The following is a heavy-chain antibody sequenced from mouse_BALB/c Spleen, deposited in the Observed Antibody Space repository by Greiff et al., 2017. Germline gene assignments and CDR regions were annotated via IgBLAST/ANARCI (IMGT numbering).Heavy chain of an antibody. J-gene: IGHJ2*01. CDR1: GFTFSNYW. CDR3: TRGSPLRGDY. D-gene: IGHD1-1*02. V-gene: IGHV6-6*02. CDR2: IRLKSNNYAT. Sequence: EVQGVESGGGLVQPGGSMKLSCVASGFTFSNYWMNWVRQSPEKGLEWVAEIRLKSNNYATHYAESVKGRFTISRDDSKSSVYLQMNNLRAEDTGIYYCTRGSPLRGDYWGQGTTLTVSS.